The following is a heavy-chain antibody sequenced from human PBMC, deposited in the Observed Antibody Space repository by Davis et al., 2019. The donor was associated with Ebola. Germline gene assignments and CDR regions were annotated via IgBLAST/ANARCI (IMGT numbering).Heavy chain of an antibody. D-gene: IGHD2-2*01. CDR3: ARGVEVIVVVPAVLGY. J-gene: IGHJ4*02. V-gene: IGHV3-30-3*01. CDR2: ISYDGSNK. Sequence: GGSLRLSCAASGFTFSSYNMHWVRQAPGKGLEWVAVISYDGSNKYYADSVKGRFTISRDNSKNTLYLQMNSLRAEDTAVYYCARGVEVIVVVPAVLGYWGQGTLVTVSS. CDR1: GFTFSSYN.